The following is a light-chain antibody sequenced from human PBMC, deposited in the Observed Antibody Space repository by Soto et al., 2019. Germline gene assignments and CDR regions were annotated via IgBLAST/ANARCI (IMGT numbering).Light chain of an antibody. Sequence: EIVLTQSPATLSLSPGERATLSCRASQSVSSYLAWYQQKPGQAPRLLIYDASNRATGIPARFSGSGSGTDFTLTISSLEPEDFSVYYCQQRSNWPPITSVQGTRFEIK. V-gene: IGKV3-11*01. J-gene: IGKJ5*01. CDR3: QQRSNWPPIT. CDR2: DAS. CDR1: QSVSSY.